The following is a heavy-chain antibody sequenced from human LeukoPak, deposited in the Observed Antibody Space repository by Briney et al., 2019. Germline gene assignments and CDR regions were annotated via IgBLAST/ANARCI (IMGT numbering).Heavy chain of an antibody. CDR2: INQDGSEK. CDR3: ARQEGYGLLDN. J-gene: IGHJ4*02. D-gene: IGHD5-18*01. CDR1: GFTFSSFW. V-gene: IGHV3-7*02. Sequence: PGGSLRLSCAASGFTFSSFWMTWVREAPGRGLEWVASINQDGSEKYYVDSVKGRFTISRDKAKNSLYLQMHSLRAEDTAVYYCARQEGYGLLDNWGQGTLVTISS.